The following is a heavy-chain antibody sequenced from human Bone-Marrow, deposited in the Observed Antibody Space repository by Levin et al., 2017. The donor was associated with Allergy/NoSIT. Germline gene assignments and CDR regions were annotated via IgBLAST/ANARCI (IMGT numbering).Heavy chain of an antibody. Sequence: PGGSLRLSCTASEFTFSGYAMSWVRQAPGKGLEWVSAITASGSRTYYADSVKGRVAISRDNSKNTVSLQMNSLKIEDTAIYYCAREMVRSTAVPWGVDVYTIDYWGQGTLVAVSS. D-gene: IGHD2-21*02. CDR1: EFTFSGYA. CDR3: AREMVRSTAVPWGVDVYTIDY. V-gene: IGHV3-23*01. CDR2: ITASGSRT. J-gene: IGHJ4*02.